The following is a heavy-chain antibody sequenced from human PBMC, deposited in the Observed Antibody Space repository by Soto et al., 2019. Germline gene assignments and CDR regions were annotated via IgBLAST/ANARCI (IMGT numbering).Heavy chain of an antibody. V-gene: IGHV3-48*03. CDR2: ISYSGSPT. D-gene: IGHD4-17*01. CDR1: GFTFSSYE. CDR3: VRDRSLPVPTSSAF. Sequence: PGGSLRLSCAASGFTFSSYEMNWVRQAPGKGLEWVSYISYSGSPTDYADSVKGRFTISRDNAKNSLYLQMNSLGAEDTAVYYCVRDRSLPVPTSSAFWGHGTLVTVSS. J-gene: IGHJ4*01.